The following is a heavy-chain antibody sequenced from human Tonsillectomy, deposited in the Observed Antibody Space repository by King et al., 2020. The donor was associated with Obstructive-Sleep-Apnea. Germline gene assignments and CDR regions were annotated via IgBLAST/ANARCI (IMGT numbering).Heavy chain of an antibody. D-gene: IGHD1-26*01. V-gene: IGHV4-38-2*02. Sequence: VQLQESGPGLVKPSETLSLTCTVSGYSISSDYYWGLIRQPPGKGLCGIATIYHSGSTYYNPSLKSRVTISVDTSKNQFSLRLRSATAADTAVYYCARVGPSQTDYWGQGTLVTVSS. J-gene: IGHJ4*02. CDR3: ARVGPSQTDY. CDR2: IYHSGST. CDR1: GYSISSDYY.